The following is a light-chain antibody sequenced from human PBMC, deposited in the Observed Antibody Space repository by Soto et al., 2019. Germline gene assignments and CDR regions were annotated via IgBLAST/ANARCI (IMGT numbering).Light chain of an antibody. V-gene: IGLV1-40*01. CDR2: GNT. CDR3: QSYDSSLSSSV. Sequence: QSVLTQPPSVSGAPGQRVTFSCTGSSSNIGAGYDVHWYQQLPGTAPKLLIYGNTNRPSGVPDRFSGSKSGTSAFLAVTGLQAEDEADYYCQSYDSSLSSSVFGGGTQLTVL. J-gene: IGLJ3*02. CDR1: SSNIGAGYD.